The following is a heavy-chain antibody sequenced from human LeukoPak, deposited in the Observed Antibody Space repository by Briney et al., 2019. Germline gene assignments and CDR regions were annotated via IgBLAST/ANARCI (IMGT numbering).Heavy chain of an antibody. V-gene: IGHV4-39*01. CDR2: IYYSGST. J-gene: IGHJ6*03. Sequence: SETLSLTCTVSGGSISSSSYYWGWIRQPPGKGLEWIGSIYYSGSTYYNPSLKSRVTISVDTSKNQFSLKLSSVTAADTAVYYCARRAILVVPAAHYYYYYYMDVWGKGTTVTISS. CDR1: GGSISSSSYY. CDR3: ARRAILVVPAAHYYYYYYMDV. D-gene: IGHD2-2*01.